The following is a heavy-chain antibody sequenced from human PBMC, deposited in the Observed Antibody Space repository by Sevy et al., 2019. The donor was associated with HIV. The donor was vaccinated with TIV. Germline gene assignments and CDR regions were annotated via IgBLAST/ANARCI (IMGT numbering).Heavy chain of an antibody. D-gene: IGHD2-21*02. V-gene: IGHV1-18*01. CDR1: GYPFSSYG. CDR2: ISADSGNS. J-gene: IGHJ4*02. Sequence: ASVKVSCKASGYPFSSYGISWVRQAPGQGLEWMGWISADSGNSNYAQNLQGRVTMTTDTSTSTAYMELRSLRFEDTAVYYGASDLGGYGGNSIDYWGQGTLVTVSS. CDR3: ASDLGGYGGNSIDY.